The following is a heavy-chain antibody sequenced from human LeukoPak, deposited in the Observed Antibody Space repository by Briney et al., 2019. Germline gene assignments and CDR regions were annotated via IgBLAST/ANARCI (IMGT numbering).Heavy chain of an antibody. D-gene: IGHD6-19*01. Sequence: KSSETLSLTCAVYGGSFSGYYWSWIRQPPGKGLEWIGEINHSGSTNYNPSLKSRVTISVDTSKNQFSLKLSSVTAADTAVYYCARVRYSSGWYPFDYWGQGTLVTVSS. V-gene: IGHV4-34*01. CDR1: GGSFSGYY. J-gene: IGHJ4*02. CDR2: INHSGST. CDR3: ARVRYSSGWYPFDY.